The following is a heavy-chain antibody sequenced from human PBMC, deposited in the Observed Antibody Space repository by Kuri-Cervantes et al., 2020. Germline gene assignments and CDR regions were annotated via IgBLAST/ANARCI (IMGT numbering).Heavy chain of an antibody. CDR2: IVVGSGNT. J-gene: IGHJ6*03. CDR1: GFTFTSSA. D-gene: IGHD2-2*01. Sequence: SVKVSCKASGFTFTSSAVQWVRQARGQRLEGIGWIVVGSGNTNYAQKFQERVTITRDMSTSTAYMELSSLRSEDTAVYYCARDYSYPWSVVPAARPRGFYYYMDVWGKGTTVTVSS. CDR3: ARDYSYPWSVVPAARPRGFYYYMDV. V-gene: IGHV1-58*01.